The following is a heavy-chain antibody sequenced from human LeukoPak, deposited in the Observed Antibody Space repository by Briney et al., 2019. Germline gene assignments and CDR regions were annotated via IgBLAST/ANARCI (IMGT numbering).Heavy chain of an antibody. J-gene: IGHJ4*02. Sequence: GGSLRLSCAVSGFTFSSYGMSWVRQAPGKGLEWVSAISGSGGSTYYADSVKGRFTISRDNSKNTLYLQMNSLRAEDTAVYYCAKDRTYYEILTGRYYFDYWGQGTLVTVSS. CDR1: GFTFSSYG. CDR3: AKDRTYYEILTGRYYFDY. V-gene: IGHV3-23*01. CDR2: ISGSGGST. D-gene: IGHD3-9*01.